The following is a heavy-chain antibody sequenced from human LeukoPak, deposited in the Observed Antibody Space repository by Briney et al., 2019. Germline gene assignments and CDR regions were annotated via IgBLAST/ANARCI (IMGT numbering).Heavy chain of an antibody. D-gene: IGHD6-13*01. V-gene: IGHV3-64D*06. CDR3: VKDSPPVQQLGLFDY. CDR1: GFTFSSYA. J-gene: IGHJ4*02. CDR2: ISSSGGST. Sequence: GGSLRLSCSASGFTFSSYAMHWVRQAPGKGLEYVSAISSSGGSTYYADSVKGRFTISRDNSKNTLYLQMSSLRAEDTAVYYCVKDSPPVQQLGLFDYWGQGTLVTVSS.